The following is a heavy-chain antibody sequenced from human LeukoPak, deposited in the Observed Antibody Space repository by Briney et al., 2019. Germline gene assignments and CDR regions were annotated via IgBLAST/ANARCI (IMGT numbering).Heavy chain of an antibody. J-gene: IGHJ4*02. Sequence: SGFXXXXYGMRWVRQAPGKGLEWVAVMSYDGSKEYYADSVKGRFTISRDNSKNTLYLQMNSLRAEDTAVYYCAKPPYDSSGYYQSTFDYWGQGTLVTVSS. CDR1: GFXXXXYG. V-gene: IGHV3-30*18. CDR2: MSYDGSKE. D-gene: IGHD3-22*01. CDR3: AKPPYDSSGYYQSTFDY.